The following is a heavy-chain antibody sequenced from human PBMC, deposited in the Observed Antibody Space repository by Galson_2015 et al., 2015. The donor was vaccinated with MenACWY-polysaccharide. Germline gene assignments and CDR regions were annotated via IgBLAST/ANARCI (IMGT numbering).Heavy chain of an antibody. D-gene: IGHD2-2*03. Sequence: SLRLSCAASGFIFYNYAMSWVRQAPGKGLEWVSTIDYKEGVRTHYADSVEGRVTISRANSKNTVYLQIDIQRADDTAVYYCATWITAHFDFWGQGTPVTVSS. CDR2: IDYKEGVRT. J-gene: IGHJ4*02. CDR3: ATWITAHFDF. CDR1: GFIFYNYA. V-gene: IGHV3-23*01.